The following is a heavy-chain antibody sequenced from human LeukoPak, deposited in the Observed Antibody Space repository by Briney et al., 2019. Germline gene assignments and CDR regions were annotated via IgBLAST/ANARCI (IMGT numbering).Heavy chain of an antibody. D-gene: IGHD5-24*01. Sequence: SVTLSLTCTVSGGSISSYYWSWIRQPPGKGLEWIGYIYYSGSTNYNPSLKSRVTISVDTSKNQFSLKLSSVTAADTAVYYCARYGRGDGYNYLDYWGQGTLVTVSS. V-gene: IGHV4-59*01. CDR2: IYYSGST. CDR3: ARYGRGDGYNYLDY. J-gene: IGHJ4*02. CDR1: GGSISSYY.